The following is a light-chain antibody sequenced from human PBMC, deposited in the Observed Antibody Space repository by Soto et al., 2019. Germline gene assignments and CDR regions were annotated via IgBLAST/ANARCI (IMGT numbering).Light chain of an antibody. V-gene: IGKV3-11*01. CDR1: QSISYF. CDR2: DAS. J-gene: IGKJ3*01. Sequence: IVLTQSPATLSSSPGERATLSCRASQSISYFLAWYQQKPGQAPSLLIYDASNRATGIPARFSGSGSGTAFTLTISSLEPEDFAVYYCQQRSNWPLTFGPGTKVDIK. CDR3: QQRSNWPLT.